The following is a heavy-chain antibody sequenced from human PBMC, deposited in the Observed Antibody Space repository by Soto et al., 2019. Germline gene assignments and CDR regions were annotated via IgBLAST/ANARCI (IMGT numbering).Heavy chain of an antibody. V-gene: IGHV3-23*01. D-gene: IGHD5-18*01. CDR2: ISGSGGST. CDR1: GFTFSSYG. Sequence: VQLLESGGGLVQPGGSLRLSCAASGFTFSSYGMSWVRQAPGKGLEWVSAISGSGGSTYYADSVKGRFTISGDNSKNALYLQMNSLRAEDPAVYYCARGTAHPRYNWFDPWGQGTLVTVSS. J-gene: IGHJ5*02. CDR3: ARGTAHPRYNWFDP.